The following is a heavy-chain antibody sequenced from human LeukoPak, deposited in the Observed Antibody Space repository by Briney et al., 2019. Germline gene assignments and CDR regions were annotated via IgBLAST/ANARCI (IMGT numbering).Heavy chain of an antibody. CDR1: GFTLSSTS. CDR3: ARALWYSSGWRYFDY. V-gene: IGHV3-48*02. Sequence: GGSLRLSCAASGFTLSSTSMNWVRQAPGKGLEWVSYISSSSNTIYHADSVKGRFTISRDNAKNSLYLQMNSLRDEDTAVYYCARALWYSSGWRYFDYWGQGTLVAVSS. D-gene: IGHD6-25*01. J-gene: IGHJ4*02. CDR2: ISSSSNTI.